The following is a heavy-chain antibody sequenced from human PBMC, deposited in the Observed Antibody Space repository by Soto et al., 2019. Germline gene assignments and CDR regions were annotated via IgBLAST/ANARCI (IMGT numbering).Heavy chain of an antibody. J-gene: IGHJ4*02. D-gene: IGHD3-16*01. Sequence: QVQLQESGPGLVKPSETLSLTCTVSGGSINTYYWSWIRQPPGKGLEWIGYIYSSGNTNYNPSLKSRVXXXVXXSNTQFSLNLNSVTAADTAVYYCARDRGPHSYADYWGQGTLVTVSS. CDR1: GGSINTYY. CDR3: ARDRGPHSYADY. V-gene: IGHV4-59*01. CDR2: IYSSGNT.